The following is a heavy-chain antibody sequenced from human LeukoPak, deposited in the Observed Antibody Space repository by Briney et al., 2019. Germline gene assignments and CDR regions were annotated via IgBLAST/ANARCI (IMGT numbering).Heavy chain of an antibody. CDR1: GFTFSTYG. Sequence: GRSLRLSCAASGFTFSTYGMDWVRQAPGKGLEWVAIISYDGSTKYYADSVKGRFTISRDNSKNTLYLQMNSLRPEDTAVYYCARSSSSWYIDAFDIWGQGTMVTVSS. J-gene: IGHJ3*02. CDR3: ARSSSSWYIDAFDI. D-gene: IGHD6-13*01. V-gene: IGHV3-30*03. CDR2: ISYDGSTK.